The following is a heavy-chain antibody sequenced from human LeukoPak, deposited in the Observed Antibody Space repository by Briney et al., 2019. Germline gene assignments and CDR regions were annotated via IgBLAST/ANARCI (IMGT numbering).Heavy chain of an antibody. CDR2: ISYDRSNK. V-gene: IGHV3-30*04. J-gene: IGHJ5*02. D-gene: IGHD6-13*01. CDR1: GFTFSSYA. CDR3: AKHSSSWYFGWFDP. Sequence: GGSLRLSCAASGFTFSSYAMHWVRQALGKGLEWVAVISYDRSNKYYADSVKGRFTISRDNSKNTLYLQMNSLRAEDTAVYYCAKHSSSWYFGWFDPWGQGTLVTVSS.